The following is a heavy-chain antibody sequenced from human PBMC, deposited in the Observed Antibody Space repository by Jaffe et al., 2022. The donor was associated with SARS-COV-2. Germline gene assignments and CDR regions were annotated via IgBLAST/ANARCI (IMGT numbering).Heavy chain of an antibody. Sequence: EVQLAESGGGLVQPGGSLRLSCAASGFMVSSYWMHWVRQAPGKGLEWVSRINSDGSSSTYADSVKGRFTISRDNAKNTLYVQMNGLRAEDTAVYYCARTIPPYYFMDVWGKGTTVTVSS. D-gene: IGHD3-9*01. CDR1: GFMVSSYW. CDR2: INSDGSSS. V-gene: IGHV3-74*03. J-gene: IGHJ6*03. CDR3: ARTIPPYYFMDV.